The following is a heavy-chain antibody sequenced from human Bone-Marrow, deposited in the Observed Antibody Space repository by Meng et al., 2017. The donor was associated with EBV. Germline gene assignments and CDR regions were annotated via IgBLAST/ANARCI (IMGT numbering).Heavy chain of an antibody. CDR3: ARGKGPRYGYSWAPLDF. D-gene: IGHD5-18*01. CDR1: GGSISSSNW. CDR2: IYHSGST. Sequence: QVQRRESGPGWVKPSGTLSLTCAVSGGSISSSNWWSWVRQPPGKGLEWIGEIYHSGSTNYNPSLKSRVTVSIDKSKKEFSLKLSSVTAADTAVYFCARGKGPRYGYSWAPLDFWGQGILVTVSS. J-gene: IGHJ4*02. V-gene: IGHV4-4*02.